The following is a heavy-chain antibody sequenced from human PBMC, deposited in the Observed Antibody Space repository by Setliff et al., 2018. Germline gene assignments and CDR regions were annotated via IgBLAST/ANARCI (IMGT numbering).Heavy chain of an antibody. J-gene: IGHJ6*02. Sequence: SETLSLTCTVSGGSISSGSYYWSWIRQPAGKGLEWIGRIYTSGSTNYNPSLKSRVTISVDTSKNQFSLKLSSVTAADTAVYYCARGRGHSYGSTFHYYYGMDVWGQGTTVTVSS. V-gene: IGHV4-61*02. CDR3: ARGRGHSYGSTFHYYYGMDV. CDR1: GGSISSGSYY. CDR2: IYTSGST. D-gene: IGHD5-18*01.